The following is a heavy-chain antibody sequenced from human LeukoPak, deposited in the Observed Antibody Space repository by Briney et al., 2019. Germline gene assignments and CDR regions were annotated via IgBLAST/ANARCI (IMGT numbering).Heavy chain of an antibody. J-gene: IGHJ6*03. Sequence: SVKVSCKASGYTFISYGISWVRQAPGQGLEWMGWISAYNGNTNYAQKLQGRVTMTTDTSTSTAYMELRSLRSDDTAVYYCARVAVTRTYYYYMDVWGKGPRSPSP. CDR1: GYTFISYG. CDR3: ARVAVTRTYYYYMDV. D-gene: IGHD1-20*01. V-gene: IGHV1-18*01. CDR2: ISAYNGNT.